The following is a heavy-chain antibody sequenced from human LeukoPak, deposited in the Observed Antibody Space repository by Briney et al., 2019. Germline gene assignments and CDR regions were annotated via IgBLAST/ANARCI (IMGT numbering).Heavy chain of an antibody. J-gene: IGHJ4*02. Sequence: PAGSLRLSSAASGFTFSSYAMHWVRQPPGKGLEWIGEINHSGSTNYNPSLKSRVTISVDTSKNQFSLKLSSVTAADTAVYYCALRSSGYYLTLDYWGQGTLVTVSS. CDR1: GFTFSSYA. CDR2: INHSGST. D-gene: IGHD3-22*01. V-gene: IGHV4-34*08. CDR3: ALRSSGYYLTLDY.